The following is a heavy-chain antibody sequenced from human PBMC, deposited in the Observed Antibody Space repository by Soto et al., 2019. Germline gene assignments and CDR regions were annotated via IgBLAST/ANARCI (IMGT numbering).Heavy chain of an antibody. CDR2: ISYDGSNT. Sequence: QVQLVESGGGVVQPGRSLRLSYAASGFTFSSYAMHWVRQAPGKGLEWVALISYDGSNTYYADSVKGRFTISRDNSKNTLYLQMNSLRAEDTAVYYCARTVLGTVTTYYHGMDVWGQGTTVTVSS. D-gene: IGHD4-17*01. CDR1: GFTFSSYA. J-gene: IGHJ6*02. CDR3: ARTVLGTVTTYYHGMDV. V-gene: IGHV3-30-3*01.